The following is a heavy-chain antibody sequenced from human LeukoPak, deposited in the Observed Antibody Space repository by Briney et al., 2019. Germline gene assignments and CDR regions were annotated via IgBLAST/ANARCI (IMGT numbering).Heavy chain of an antibody. J-gene: IGHJ5*02. CDR2: IIPIFGTA. CDR1: GGTFSSYA. Sequence: SVKVSCKASGGTFSSYAISWVRQAPGQGLEWMGRIIPIFGTANYAQKFQGRVTITTDESTTTAYMELSSLRSEDTAVYYCARDRLAAAGTGWFDPWGQGTLVTVSS. D-gene: IGHD6-13*01. CDR3: ARDRLAAAGTGWFDP. V-gene: IGHV1-69*05.